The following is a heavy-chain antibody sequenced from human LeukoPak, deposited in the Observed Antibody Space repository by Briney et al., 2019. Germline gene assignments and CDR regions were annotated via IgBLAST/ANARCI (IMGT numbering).Heavy chain of an antibody. CDR1: GGSISTYY. CDR3: ARAREIDAFDI. CDR2: IYYGGTT. D-gene: IGHD5-24*01. J-gene: IGHJ3*02. V-gene: IGHV4-59*01. Sequence: SETLSLTRAVSGGSISTYYWNWIRQPPGKGLEWIGYIYYGGTTNYNPSLKSRVTISVDTSNNQFSLKLSSVTAADTAVYYCARAREIDAFDIWGQGTMVTVSS.